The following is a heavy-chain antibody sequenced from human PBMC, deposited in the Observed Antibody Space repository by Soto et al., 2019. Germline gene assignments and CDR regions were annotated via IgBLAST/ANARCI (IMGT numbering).Heavy chain of an antibody. CDR2: ISGSGGST. J-gene: IGHJ4*02. CDR1: GFTFSSYA. Sequence: PGGSLRLSCAASGFTFSSYAMSWVRQAPGKGLEWVSAISGSGGSTYYADSVKGRFTISRDNSKNTLYLQMNSLRAEDTAVYYCAKGGGVLRYFDWLFLFDYWGQGTLVTSPQ. CDR3: AKGGGVLRYFDWLFLFDY. D-gene: IGHD3-9*01. V-gene: IGHV3-23*01.